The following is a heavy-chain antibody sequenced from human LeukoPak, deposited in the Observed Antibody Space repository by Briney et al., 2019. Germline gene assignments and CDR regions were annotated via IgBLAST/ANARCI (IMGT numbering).Heavy chain of an antibody. Sequence: GGSLRLSCAASGFTFTTYWMSWVRQPPGKGLEWVANIKQDGTEKYYVDSVKGRFTISRDNAKNSLYLQMNSLRAEDTAVYYCARRAGAYSHPYDYWGQGTLVTVSS. J-gene: IGHJ4*01. CDR2: IKQDGTEK. CDR1: GFTFTTYW. D-gene: IGHD4/OR15-4a*01. CDR3: ARRAGAYSHPYDY. V-gene: IGHV3-7*03.